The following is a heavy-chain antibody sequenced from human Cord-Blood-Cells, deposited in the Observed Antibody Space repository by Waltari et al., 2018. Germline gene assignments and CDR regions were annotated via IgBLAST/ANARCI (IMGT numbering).Heavy chain of an antibody. CDR1: GYTFTSYA. J-gene: IGHJ6*02. CDR3: ARDLSYCGGDCYSYYYGMDV. V-gene: IGHV1-3*01. CDR2: INAGNGNT. D-gene: IGHD2-21*01. Sequence: QVQLVQSGAEVKKPGASVKVSCKASGYTFTSYAMHWVRQAPGQRLEWMGWINAGNGNTKNSQKFQGRVTITRDTSASTAYMELSSLRSEDTAVYYCARDLSYCGGDCYSYYYGMDVWGQGTTVTVSS.